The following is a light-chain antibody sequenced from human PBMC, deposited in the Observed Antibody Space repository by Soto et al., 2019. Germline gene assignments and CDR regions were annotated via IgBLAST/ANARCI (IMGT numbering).Light chain of an antibody. V-gene: IGKV3-15*01. CDR3: LQYNDWPRT. Sequence: EIVMTQSPATLSVSPGERATLSCRASQSVSSNLAWYQQKPGQAPRLLIYDASTRATGIPARFSGSGSGTEFTLTFSSLQSEDFAVYYCLQYNDWPRTFGQGTKVDIQ. CDR1: QSVSSN. J-gene: IGKJ1*01. CDR2: DAS.